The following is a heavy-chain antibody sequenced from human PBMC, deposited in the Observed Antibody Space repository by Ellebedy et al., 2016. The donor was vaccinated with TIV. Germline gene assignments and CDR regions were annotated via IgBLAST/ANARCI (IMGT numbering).Heavy chain of an antibody. Sequence: SETLSLXCDVYGGSFSDYYWSWVRQSPGKGLEWIGEISHNGTTAYAPSLKSRVAISINTAKRQSSLKLRSVTAADTAIYYCTNWFDPWGQGTLVAVSS. CDR2: ISHNGTT. CDR1: GGSFSDYY. CDR3: TNWFDP. V-gene: IGHV4-34*01. J-gene: IGHJ5*02.